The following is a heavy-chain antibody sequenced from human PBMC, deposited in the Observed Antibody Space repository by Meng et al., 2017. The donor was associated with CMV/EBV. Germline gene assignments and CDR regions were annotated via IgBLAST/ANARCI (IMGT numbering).Heavy chain of an antibody. Sequence: GESLKISCAASGFTFSSYEMNWVRQAPGKGLEWVSYISPTGSTTYYADSMKGRFTISRDDSKNTLYLQMNSLKTEDTAVYYCTTEGVRDCGGDCWAGTSYWGQGTLVTVSS. CDR3: TTEGVRDCGGDCWAGTSY. D-gene: IGHD2-21*01. J-gene: IGHJ4*02. CDR1: GFTFSSYE. V-gene: IGHV3-48*03. CDR2: ISPTGSTT.